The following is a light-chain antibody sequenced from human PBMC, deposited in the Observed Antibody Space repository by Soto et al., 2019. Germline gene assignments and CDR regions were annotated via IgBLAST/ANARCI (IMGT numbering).Light chain of an antibody. Sequence: QSALTQPASVSGSPGQSITISCTGPSSDIGGYNYVSWYQQLPGKVPKLIIYDVSNRPSGVSDRFSGSKSGNAASLTISGLQAEDEADYYCSSYTSTSTLYVFGTGTKLTVL. CDR1: SSDIGGYNY. CDR3: SSYTSTSTLYV. J-gene: IGLJ1*01. CDR2: DVS. V-gene: IGLV2-14*03.